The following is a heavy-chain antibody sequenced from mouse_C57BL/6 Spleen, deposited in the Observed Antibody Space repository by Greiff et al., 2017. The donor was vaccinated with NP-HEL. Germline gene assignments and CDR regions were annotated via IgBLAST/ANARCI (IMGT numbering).Heavy chain of an antibody. Sequence: EVMLVESEGGLVQPGSSMKLSCTASGFTFSDYYMAWVRQVPEKGLEWVANINYDGSSTYYLDSLKSRFIISRDNAKNILYLQMSSLKSEDTATYYCARDGGLYYDYGFDYWGQGTTLTVSS. J-gene: IGHJ2*01. CDR3: ARDGGLYYDYGFDY. CDR1: GFTFSDYY. D-gene: IGHD2-4*01. CDR2: INYDGSST. V-gene: IGHV5-16*01.